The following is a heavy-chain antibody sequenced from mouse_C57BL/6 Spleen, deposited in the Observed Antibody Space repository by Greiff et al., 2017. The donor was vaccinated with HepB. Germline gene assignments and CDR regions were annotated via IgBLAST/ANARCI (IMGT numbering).Heavy chain of an antibody. CDR1: GYTFTNYW. D-gene: IGHD2-3*01. V-gene: IGHV1-63*01. CDR3: AREEVYDGYPILAY. CDR2: IYPGGGYT. J-gene: IGHJ3*01. Sequence: QVQLQQSGAELVRPGPSVKMSCKASGYTFTNYWIGWAKQRPGHGLEWIGDIYPGGGYTNYNEKCKGKATLTADKSSRTAYMQFSSLTAEDSAIYYCAREEVYDGYPILAYGGQGTLVTVSA.